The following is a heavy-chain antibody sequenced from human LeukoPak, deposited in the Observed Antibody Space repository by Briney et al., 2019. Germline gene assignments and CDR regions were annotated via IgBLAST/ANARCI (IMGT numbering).Heavy chain of an antibody. Sequence: SETLSLTCTVSGGSISSGDYYWSWIRQPPGKGLEWIGYIYYSGSTYYNPSLKSRVTISVDTSKNQFSLKLSSVTAADTAVYYCARGPLRVRYSDLWGRGTLVTVSS. CDR3: ARGPLRVRYSDL. V-gene: IGHV4-30-4*01. CDR2: IYYSGST. CDR1: GGSISSGDYY. J-gene: IGHJ2*01.